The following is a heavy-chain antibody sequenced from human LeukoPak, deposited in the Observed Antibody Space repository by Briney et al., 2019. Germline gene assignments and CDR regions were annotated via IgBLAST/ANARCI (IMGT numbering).Heavy chain of an antibody. V-gene: IGHV1-18*01. D-gene: IGHD4-17*01. J-gene: IGHJ6*02. Sequence: ASVKVSCKASGYTFTSYGISWVRQAPGQGLEWMGWISAYNGNTNYAQKLQGRVTMTTDTSTSTAYMELRSLRSDDTAVYYCARVRGPYGDYYYYGMDVWGQGTTVTVSS. CDR3: ARVRGPYGDYYYYGMDV. CDR1: GYTFTSYG. CDR2: ISAYNGNT.